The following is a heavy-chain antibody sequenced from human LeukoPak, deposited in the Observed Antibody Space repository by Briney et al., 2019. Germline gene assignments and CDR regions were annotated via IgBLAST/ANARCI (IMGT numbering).Heavy chain of an antibody. CDR1: GFTFSSYA. J-gene: IGHJ4*02. V-gene: IGHV3-21*01. D-gene: IGHD6-13*01. Sequence: GGSLRLSCAGSGFTFSSYAMSWVRQAPGKGLEWVSSISSSSSNTYYADSVKGRFTISRDNSKNSLYLQMNSLRAEDTAVYYCGRGVIRIASAGLAGEGGQGTLVTVS. CDR3: GRGVIRIASAGLAGE. CDR2: ISSSSSNT.